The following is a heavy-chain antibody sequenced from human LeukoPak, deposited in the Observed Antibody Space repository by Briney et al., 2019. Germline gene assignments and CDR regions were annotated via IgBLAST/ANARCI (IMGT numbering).Heavy chain of an antibody. J-gene: IGHJ6*02. CDR2: ISASGGST. D-gene: IGHD3-10*01. Sequence: GGSLRPSCAASRFTFSSYAMSWVRQAPGKGLEWVSAISASGGSTYYADSVKGRFTISRDNSKNTLYLQMNSLRAEDTAVYYCASALLWFGEFQFYYYYGMDVWGQGTTVTVSS. CDR3: ASALLWFGEFQFYYYYGMDV. V-gene: IGHV3-23*01. CDR1: RFTFSSYA.